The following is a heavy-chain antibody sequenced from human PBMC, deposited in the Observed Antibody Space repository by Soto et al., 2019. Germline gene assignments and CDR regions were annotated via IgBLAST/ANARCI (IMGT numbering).Heavy chain of an antibody. V-gene: IGHV1-69*02. D-gene: IGHD6-19*01. CDR3: ASITVADVAFDI. CDR1: GGTFSSYT. J-gene: IGHJ3*02. Sequence: QVQLVQSGAEVKKPGSSVKVSCKASGGTFSSYTISWVRQAPGQGLEWMGRIIPILGIAKYAQKFQGTVTITADKSTITAYIELSILRSEDTAVYYCASITVADVAFDIWGQGTVVTVSS. CDR2: IIPILGIA.